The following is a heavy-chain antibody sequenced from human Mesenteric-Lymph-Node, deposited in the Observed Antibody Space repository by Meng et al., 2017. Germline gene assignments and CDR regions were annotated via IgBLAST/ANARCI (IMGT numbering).Heavy chain of an antibody. V-gene: IGHV1-69*04. J-gene: IGHJ3*02. D-gene: IGHD1-26*01. Sequence: GGSLRLSCKASGGTFSSYTISWVRQDPGQGLEWMGRIIPILGIANYAQKFQGRVTITADKSTSTAYMELSSLRSEDTAVYYCARDEHSGSYYSMGAFDIWGQGTMVTVSS. CDR2: IIPILGIA. CDR1: GGTFSSYT. CDR3: ARDEHSGSYYSMGAFDI.